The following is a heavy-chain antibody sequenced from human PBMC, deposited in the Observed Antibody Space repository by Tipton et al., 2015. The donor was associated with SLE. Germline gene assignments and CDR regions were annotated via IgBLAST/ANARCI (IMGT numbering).Heavy chain of an antibody. V-gene: IGHV4-59*11. CDR3: ARGPGYSSSWIDY. CDR2: IYYSGST. D-gene: IGHD6-13*01. J-gene: IGHJ4*02. Sequence: TLSLTRTVSGGSISSHYWSWIRQPPGKGLEWIGYIYYSGSTNYNPSLKSRVTISVDTSKNQFSLKLSSVTAADTAVYYCARGPGYSSSWIDYWGQGTLVTVSS. CDR1: GGSISSHY.